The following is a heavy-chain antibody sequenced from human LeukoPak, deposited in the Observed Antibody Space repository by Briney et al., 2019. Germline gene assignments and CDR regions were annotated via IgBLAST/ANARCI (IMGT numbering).Heavy chain of an antibody. D-gene: IGHD3-22*01. CDR3: AKDLNYYDSSGYYSAFDI. CDR1: GFSFKNYA. Sequence: GGSLRLSCVASGFSFKNYAMNWVRQAPGKGLEWVSAISESGENTHYADSVKGRFTISRDNSQNTLYLQMNSLRAEDTAVYYCAKDLNYYDSSGYYSAFDIWGQGTMVTVSS. V-gene: IGHV3-23*01. CDR2: ISESGENT. J-gene: IGHJ3*02.